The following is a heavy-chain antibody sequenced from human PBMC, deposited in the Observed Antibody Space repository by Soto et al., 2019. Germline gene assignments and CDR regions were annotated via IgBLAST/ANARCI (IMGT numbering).Heavy chain of an antibody. Sequence: GESLKISCKGSGYRFTSYWISWVRQMPGKGLEWMGRIDPSDSYTNYSPSFQGHVTISADKSISTAYLQWSSLKASDTAVYYCAADFAPRIVLVPAALGYYGMDVWGQGTTVTVSS. CDR1: GYRFTSYW. CDR2: IDPSDSYT. CDR3: AADFAPRIVLVPAALGYYGMDV. D-gene: IGHD2-2*01. V-gene: IGHV5-10-1*01. J-gene: IGHJ6*02.